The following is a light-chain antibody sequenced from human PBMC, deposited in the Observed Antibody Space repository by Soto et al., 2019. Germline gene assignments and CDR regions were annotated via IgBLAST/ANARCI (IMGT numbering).Light chain of an antibody. CDR1: SSDVGGYNY. CDR2: DVT. J-gene: IGLJ1*01. V-gene: IGLV2-11*01. Sequence: QSVLTQPRPVSGSPGQSVTISCIGTSSDVGGYNYVSWYQQHSGKPPKVMISDVTKRPSGVPDRFSGSKSGNTASLTISGLQAEDEADYYCCSYAGNSWVFGIGTKVTVL. CDR3: CSYAGNSWV.